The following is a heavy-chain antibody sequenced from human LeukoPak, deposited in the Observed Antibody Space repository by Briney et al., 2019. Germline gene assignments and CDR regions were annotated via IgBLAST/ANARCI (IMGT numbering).Heavy chain of an antibody. Sequence: GGSLRLSCSASGFTISAHDMHWARQAPGKGPEFLSVISANGDNVQYADSVKGRFTVSRDTFKNTLYLQMSSLRPEDTAVYYCEKGGGDWGQGTLVTVAS. CDR2: ISANGDNV. J-gene: IGHJ4*02. CDR3: EKGGGD. V-gene: IGHV3-64D*09. CDR1: GFTISAHD.